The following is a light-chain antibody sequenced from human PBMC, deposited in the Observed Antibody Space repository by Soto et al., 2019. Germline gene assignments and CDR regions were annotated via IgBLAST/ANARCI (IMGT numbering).Light chain of an antibody. CDR1: QSISSY. V-gene: IGKV1-39*01. CDR2: AAS. Sequence: DIQMTQSPSSLSASVGDRVTITCRASQSISSYLNWYQQKPGKAPKLLIYAASSLQSVVPSRFSGSGSGTDFTLTISSLQPEDFATYWCQQSYSTFSFGPGTKVDIK. CDR3: QQSYSTFS. J-gene: IGKJ3*01.